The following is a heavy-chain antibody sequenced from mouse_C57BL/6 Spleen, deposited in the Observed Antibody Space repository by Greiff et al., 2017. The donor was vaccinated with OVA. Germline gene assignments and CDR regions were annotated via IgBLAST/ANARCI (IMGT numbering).Heavy chain of an antibody. CDR1: GFTFTDYY. D-gene: IGHD4-1*01. V-gene: IGHV7-3*01. CDR2: IRNKANGYTT. J-gene: IGHJ4*01. Sequence: DVMLVESGGGLVQPGGSLSLSCAASGFTFTDYYMSWVRQPPGKALEWLGFIRNKANGYTTEYSASVKGRFTISRDNSQSILYLQMNALRAEDSATYYCARPELGPYAMDYWGQGTSVTVSS. CDR3: ARPELGPYAMDY.